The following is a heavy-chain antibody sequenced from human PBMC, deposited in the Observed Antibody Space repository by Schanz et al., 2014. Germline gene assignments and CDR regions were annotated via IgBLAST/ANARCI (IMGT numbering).Heavy chain of an antibody. CDR2: ISASGGDT. CDR3: ARSRSGFYFDY. J-gene: IGHJ4*02. CDR1: EFTFSTDA. D-gene: IGHD1-26*01. V-gene: IGHV3-23*01. Sequence: EVQLLESGGGLVQPGGSLRLSCAASEFTFSTDAMSWVRQAPGKGLEWLSVISASGGDTYYADSVKGRFTISRDNAKNSLYLQMNSLRAEDTAVYYCARSRSGFYFDYWGQGTLVTVSS.